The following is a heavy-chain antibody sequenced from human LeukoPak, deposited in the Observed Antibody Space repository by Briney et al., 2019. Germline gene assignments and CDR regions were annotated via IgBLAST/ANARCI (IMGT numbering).Heavy chain of an antibody. CDR1: GYSFTNYW. CDR2: IYPGDSDT. D-gene: IGHD6-13*01. Sequence: GESLKISCKGSGYSFTNYWIGWVRQMPGKGLEWMGFIYPGDSDTRYSPSFQGQVTISADKSISTAYLQWSSLKASDTAMYYCAKIHCSSSYGNFDYWGQGTLVTVSS. CDR3: AKIHCSSSYGNFDY. V-gene: IGHV5-51*01. J-gene: IGHJ4*02.